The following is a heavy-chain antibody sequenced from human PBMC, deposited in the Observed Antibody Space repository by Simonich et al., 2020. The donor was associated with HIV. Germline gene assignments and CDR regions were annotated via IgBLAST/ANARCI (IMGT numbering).Heavy chain of an antibody. Sequence: QVQLQQWGAGLLKPSETLSLTCAVYGGSFRGYYWSWIRQPPGKGLEWIGEINHSGSTNYHPSLTSRVTISVDTSKNQFSLKLSSVTAADTAVYYCARGFYQRLYYFDYWGQGTLVTVSS. CDR2: INHSGST. CDR3: ARGFYQRLYYFDY. CDR1: GGSFRGYY. D-gene: IGHD2-2*01. J-gene: IGHJ4*02. V-gene: IGHV4-34*01.